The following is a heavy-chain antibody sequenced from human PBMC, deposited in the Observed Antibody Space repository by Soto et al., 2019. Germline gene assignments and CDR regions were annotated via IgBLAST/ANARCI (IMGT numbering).Heavy chain of an antibody. CDR1: GGSFSGYY. Sequence: PSETLSLTCAVYGGSFSGYYWSWIRQPPGKGLEWIGEINHSGSTNYNPSLKSRVTISVDTSKNQFSLKLSSVTAADTAVYYCARTYYYDSSGYYRDYWGQGTLVTVSS. CDR3: ARTYYYDSSGYYRDY. CDR2: INHSGST. D-gene: IGHD3-22*01. V-gene: IGHV4-34*01. J-gene: IGHJ4*02.